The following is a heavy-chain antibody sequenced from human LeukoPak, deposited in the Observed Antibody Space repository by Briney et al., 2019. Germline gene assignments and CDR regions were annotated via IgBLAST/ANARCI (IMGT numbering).Heavy chain of an antibody. D-gene: IGHD3-22*01. V-gene: IGHV1-2*02. Sequence: ASVTVSCKASGYTFTAYYIHWVRQAPGQGLEWMGWINPNTGGTNYAQKYQGRVTMTRDTSISTAYMELSSLRSDDTAVYYCASAGSPNYYDRREYYFDYWGQGTLVTVSS. CDR3: ASAGSPNYYDRREYYFDY. J-gene: IGHJ4*02. CDR2: INPNTGGT. CDR1: GYTFTAYY.